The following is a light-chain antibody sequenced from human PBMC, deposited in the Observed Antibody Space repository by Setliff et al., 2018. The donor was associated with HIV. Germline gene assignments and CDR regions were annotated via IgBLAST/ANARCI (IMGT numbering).Light chain of an antibody. CDR1: SSNIGAGYD. CDR2: GNN. CDR3: QSYDSSLSGSQV. J-gene: IGLJ1*01. Sequence: QSVLTQSPSVSGAPGQRVTISCTGSSSNIGAGYDVHWYQQLPGTAPKLLIYGNNTRPSGVPDRFSGSKSCTSASLAITGLQAEDEADYYCQSYDSSLSGSQVFGTGTKVTV. V-gene: IGLV1-40*01.